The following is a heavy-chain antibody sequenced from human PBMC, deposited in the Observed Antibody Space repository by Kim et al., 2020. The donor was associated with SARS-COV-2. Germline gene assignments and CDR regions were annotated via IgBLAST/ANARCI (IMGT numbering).Heavy chain of an antibody. CDR2: IYYSGST. V-gene: IGHV4-31*11. D-gene: IGHD3-10*01. Sequence: SETLSLTCAVSGDSISTGSYFWSWIRHHPGKGLEWIGYIYYSGSTYYNPSLRRRLSISVDTSKNQFSLNLNSVTAADTAVYYCARQVPSGSYYFDCCGQG. J-gene: IGHJ4*02. CDR1: GDSISTGSYF. CDR3: ARQVPSGSYYFDC.